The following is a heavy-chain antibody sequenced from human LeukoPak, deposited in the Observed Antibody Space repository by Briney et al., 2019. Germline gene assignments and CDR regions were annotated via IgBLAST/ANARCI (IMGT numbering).Heavy chain of an antibody. CDR3: ARDSSSWYLIDY. CDR2: ISGNAGST. V-gene: IGHV3-23*01. CDR1: GFTLSSYA. D-gene: IGHD6-13*01. Sequence: GGSLRLSCAASGFTLSSYAMSWVRQAPGKGLEWVSLISGNAGSTYYADSVKGRFTISRDNAKNSLYLQMNSLRAEDTAVYYCARDSSSWYLIDYWGQGTLVTVSS. J-gene: IGHJ4*02.